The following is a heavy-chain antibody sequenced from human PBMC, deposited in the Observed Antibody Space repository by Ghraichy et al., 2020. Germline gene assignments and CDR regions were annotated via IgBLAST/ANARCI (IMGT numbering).Heavy chain of an antibody. Sequence: GESLNISCAASGFTVSSNYMSWVRQAPGKGLEWVSVIYSGGSTYYADSVKGRFTISGDNSKNTLYLQMNSLRAEDTAVYYCARDLHGYSGHYYGMDVWGQGTTVTVSS. J-gene: IGHJ6*02. V-gene: IGHV3-53*01. CDR1: GFTVSSNY. CDR3: ARDLHGYSGHYYGMDV. CDR2: IYSGGST. D-gene: IGHD5-24*01.